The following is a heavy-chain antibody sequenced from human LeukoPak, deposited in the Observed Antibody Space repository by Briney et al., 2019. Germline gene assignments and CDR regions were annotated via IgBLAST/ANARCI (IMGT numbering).Heavy chain of an antibody. D-gene: IGHD2-21*01. CDR3: AKFLPTHIVVANYCFDY. Sequence: PGRSLRLSCAASGFTFSSYAMSWVRQAPGKGLEWVSAISGSGGSTYYADSVKGRFTISRDNSKNTLYLQMNSLRAEDTAVYYCAKFLPTHIVVANYCFDYWGQGTLVTVSS. CDR2: ISGSGGST. V-gene: IGHV3-23*01. CDR1: GFTFSSYA. J-gene: IGHJ4*02.